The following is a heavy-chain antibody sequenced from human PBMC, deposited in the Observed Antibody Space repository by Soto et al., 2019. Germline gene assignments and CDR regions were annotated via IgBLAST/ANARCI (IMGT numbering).Heavy chain of an antibody. Sequence: QVQLQESGPGLVKPSETLSLTCTVSGGSISSYYWSWIRQPPGKGLEWIGYIYYSGSTNYNPSLKSRVTISVDTSKYQFSLKLSSVTAADTAVYYCASHSGYDIRASFDYWGQGTLVTVSS. J-gene: IGHJ4*02. CDR3: ASHSGYDIRASFDY. V-gene: IGHV4-59*08. CDR2: IYYSGST. CDR1: GGSISSYY. D-gene: IGHD5-12*01.